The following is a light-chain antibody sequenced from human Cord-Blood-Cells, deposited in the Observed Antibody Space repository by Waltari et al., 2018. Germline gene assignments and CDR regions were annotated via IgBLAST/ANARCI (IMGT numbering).Light chain of an antibody. V-gene: IGKV1-39*01. J-gene: IGKJ1*01. CDR1: QSLSSY. Sequence: DIQMTQSPSSLSASVGDRVTITCRASQSLSSYLNWYQQKPGKAPKLLIYAASSLQSGVPSRFSGSGSGTDFTLTSSSPKPEDFATYCWQQSYRTFGQGAKVEIK. CDR3: QQSYRT. CDR2: AAS.